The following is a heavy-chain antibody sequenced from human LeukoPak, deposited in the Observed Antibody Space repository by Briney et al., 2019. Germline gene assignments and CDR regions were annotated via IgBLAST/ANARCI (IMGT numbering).Heavy chain of an antibody. Sequence: SETLSLTCAVYGGSFSDYYWTWIRQPPGKGLEWIGEINHSGSTNYNPSLKSRVTISVDTSKKQFFLRLSSVTAADTAVYYCAKGRRYSSGWYWSHWFDPWGQGTLVTVSS. V-gene: IGHV4-34*01. D-gene: IGHD6-19*01. CDR2: INHSGST. J-gene: IGHJ5*02. CDR3: AKGRRYSSGWYWSHWFDP. CDR1: GGSFSDYY.